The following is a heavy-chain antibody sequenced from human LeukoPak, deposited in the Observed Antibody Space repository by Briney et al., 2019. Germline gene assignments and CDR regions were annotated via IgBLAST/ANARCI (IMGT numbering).Heavy chain of an antibody. CDR3: AKVRVDAYVSPNDY. CDR2: ISYDGRNK. D-gene: IGHD3-16*01. V-gene: IGHV3-30*18. CDR1: GFTFSSYW. J-gene: IGHJ4*02. Sequence: PGGSLRPSCVASGFTFSSYWMTWVRQAPGMGLEWVAIISYDGRNKYYADSVKGRFTISRDNSGNTLYLQMNSLRAEDTALYYCAKVRVDAYVSPNDYWGQGTLVTVSS.